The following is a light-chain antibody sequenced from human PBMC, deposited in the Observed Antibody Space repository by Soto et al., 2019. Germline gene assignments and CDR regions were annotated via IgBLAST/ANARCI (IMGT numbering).Light chain of an antibody. CDR2: EVS. Sequence: QAVVTQPASVSGSPGQSITISCTGTSSDVGGHNSVSWYQQYPGKAPKVIIYEVSYRPSGVSNRFSGSKSGNTASLTISGLQAEDEADYYCSSYTSSITVVFGGGTKLTVL. V-gene: IGLV2-14*01. CDR1: SSDVGGHNS. CDR3: SSYTSSITVV. J-gene: IGLJ3*02.